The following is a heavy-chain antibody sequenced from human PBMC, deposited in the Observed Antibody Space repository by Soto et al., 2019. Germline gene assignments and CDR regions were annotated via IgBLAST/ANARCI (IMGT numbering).Heavy chain of an antibody. J-gene: IGHJ5*02. D-gene: IGHD4-17*01. Sequence: PSETLSLTCTVSGGSISSGGYYWSWIRQHPGKGLEWIGYIYYSGSTYYNPSLKSRVTISVDTSKNQFSLKLSSVTAADTAVYYCARVRQGQLRPPGAWSDPWGQGTLVTVSS. CDR1: GGSISSGGYY. CDR3: ARVRQGQLRPPGAWSDP. CDR2: IYYSGST. V-gene: IGHV4-31*03.